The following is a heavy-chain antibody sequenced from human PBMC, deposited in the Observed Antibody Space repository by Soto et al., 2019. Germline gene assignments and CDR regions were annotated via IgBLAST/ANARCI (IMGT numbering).Heavy chain of an antibody. V-gene: IGHV3-74*01. CDR2: INGDGSST. J-gene: IGHJ4*02. CDR1: GFTFSNNL. Sequence: EVQLVESWGDLVQPGGSLRLSCAASGFTFSNNLMHWVRQAPGKGLVWVSRINGDGSSTSYANSVKGRFTISRDNAKNTVYLQKNSLRAEDTAVYYCARHYASGTYAVDYWGQGTLVTVSS. CDR3: ARHYASGTYAVDY. D-gene: IGHD3-10*01.